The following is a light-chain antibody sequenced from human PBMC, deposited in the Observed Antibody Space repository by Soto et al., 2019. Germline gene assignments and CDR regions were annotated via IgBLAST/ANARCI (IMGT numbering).Light chain of an antibody. CDR2: GNS. V-gene: IGLV1-40*01. CDR1: SSNIGAGYD. CDR3: QYYDSSLSGDYV. J-gene: IGLJ1*01. Sequence: QSALTQPPSVSGAPGQRVTISCTGSSSNIGAGYDVHWYQQLPGTAPKLLIYGNSNRPSGVPDRFSGSKSGTSASLAITGLQAEDEADYYCQYYDSSLSGDYVFGTGTKVTVL.